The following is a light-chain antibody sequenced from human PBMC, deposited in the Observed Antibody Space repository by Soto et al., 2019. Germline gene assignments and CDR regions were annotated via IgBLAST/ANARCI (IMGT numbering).Light chain of an antibody. J-gene: IGKJ5*01. V-gene: IGKV3-11*01. Sequence: EVVLTQSPATLSLSPGERATLSCRASQSVTNYLVWYQQKPGQAPRLLIYDASNRATGIPARFSGSGSGTDFTLTISSLEPEDFAVYYCQQRYNWPPITFGQGTRLEIK. CDR2: DAS. CDR1: QSVTNY. CDR3: QQRYNWPPIT.